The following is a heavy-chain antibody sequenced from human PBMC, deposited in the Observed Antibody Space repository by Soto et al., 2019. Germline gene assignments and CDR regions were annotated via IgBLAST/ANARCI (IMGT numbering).Heavy chain of an antibody. D-gene: IGHD2-2*01. J-gene: IGHJ3*02. V-gene: IGHV1-18*01. Sequence: ASVKVSCKASGYTFTSYGISWVRQAPGQGLEWMGWISVYNANTNYAQKVQGRVTMTTDTSTSTAYMELRSLRSDDTAVYYCARAGYCSSASCSGVLAAFEIWGQGTMVTVSS. CDR2: ISVYNANT. CDR3: ARAGYCSSASCSGVLAAFEI. CDR1: GYTFTSYG.